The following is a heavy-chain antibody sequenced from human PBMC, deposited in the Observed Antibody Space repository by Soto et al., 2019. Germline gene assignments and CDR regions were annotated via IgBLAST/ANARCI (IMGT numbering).Heavy chain of an antibody. J-gene: IGHJ4*02. Sequence: SETLSLTCTVSGGSVSSGDYYWSWIRQPPGKGLEWIGYIYYSGSTYYNPSLKSRVTISVDTSKNQFSLKLSSVTAADTAVYYCARVTTSTSYYFDYWGQGTLVTAPQ. D-gene: IGHD2-2*01. V-gene: IGHV4-30-4*01. CDR3: ARVTTSTSYYFDY. CDR2: IYYSGST. CDR1: GGSVSSGDYY.